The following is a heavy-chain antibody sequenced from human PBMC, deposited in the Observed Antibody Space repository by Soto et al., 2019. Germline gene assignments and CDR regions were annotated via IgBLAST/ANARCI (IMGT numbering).Heavy chain of an antibody. CDR2: MNPNSGYT. CDR3: ARERTGTTSMEV. CDR1: GYTFTSYD. Sequence: QVQLVQSGAEVKKPGASVKVSCKASGYTFTSYDINWVRQATGQGLEWMGWMNPNSGYTANAQKFQGRVTMTRNTSISTAYMELRSLRSEDTAVYYCARERTGTTSMEVWGQGTTVTVSS. J-gene: IGHJ6*02. D-gene: IGHD1-1*01. V-gene: IGHV1-8*01.